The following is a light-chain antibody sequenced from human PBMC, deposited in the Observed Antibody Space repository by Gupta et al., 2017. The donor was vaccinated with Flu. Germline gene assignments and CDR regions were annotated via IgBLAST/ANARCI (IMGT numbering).Light chain of an antibody. J-gene: IGKJ1*01. Sequence: DDVMTQSPLSLPVALGQSAPISCRSSQSLVYSDGDSYVSWFHQRPGQSPRRLIYKASNRDSGVPDRISGSGSGTDFTLKISRVEAEDVGVYYCMHSTRWPWTFDQGTKVEIK. V-gene: IGKV2-30*01. CDR2: KAS. CDR3: MHSTRWPWT. CDR1: QSLVYSDGDSY.